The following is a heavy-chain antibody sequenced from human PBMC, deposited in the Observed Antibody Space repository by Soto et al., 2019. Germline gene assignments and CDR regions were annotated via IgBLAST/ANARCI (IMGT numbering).Heavy chain of an antibody. D-gene: IGHD6-6*01. CDR3: ARWSEDSSSSNYYYFYMDV. Sequence: QVQLVQSGSEGKEPGASMKISCQASGYTFTRYDITWVRQATGQGLEWMVWMNPQTGNTAYAEKFQGRVTMTRSTSINTADMELSGRRSEETAVYYCARWSEDSSSSNYYYFYMDVWGKGSTVTVSS. CDR2: MNPQTGNT. J-gene: IGHJ6*03. CDR1: GYTFTRYD. V-gene: IGHV1-8*01.